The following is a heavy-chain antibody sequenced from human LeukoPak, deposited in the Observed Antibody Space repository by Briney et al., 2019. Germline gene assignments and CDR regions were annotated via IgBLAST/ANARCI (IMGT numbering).Heavy chain of an antibody. CDR2: IPSSGGSN. Sequence: PGGSLRFSCAASGFTFNTYEMNWVRQAPGKGLEWLSYIPSSGGSNYYADSVKGRFTISRDNAKNSLYLQMNSLRVEDTAVYYCARDAYGATFYAFDIWGQGTTVTVSS. D-gene: IGHD4-17*01. CDR3: ARDAYGATFYAFDI. CDR1: GFTFNTYE. J-gene: IGHJ3*02. V-gene: IGHV3-48*03.